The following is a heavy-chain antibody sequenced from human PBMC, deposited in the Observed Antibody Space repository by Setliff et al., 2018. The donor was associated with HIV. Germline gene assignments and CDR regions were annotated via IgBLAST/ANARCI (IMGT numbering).Heavy chain of an antibody. J-gene: IGHJ4*02. V-gene: IGHV3-7*01. CDR2: IKPDGSVK. D-gene: IGHD5-18*01. CDR1: GFSFSNFW. CDR3: ARDTAYSFDY. Sequence: GGSLRLSCAASGFSFSNFWINWVRQAPGKGLEWVANIKPDGSVKSYGDSVKGRFTIPRDDADNSLYLQVNSLRAEDTAVYYCARDTAYSFDYWGQGTLVTVSS.